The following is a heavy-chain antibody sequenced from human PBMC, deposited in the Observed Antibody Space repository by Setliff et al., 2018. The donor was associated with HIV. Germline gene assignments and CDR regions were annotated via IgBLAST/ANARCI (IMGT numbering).Heavy chain of an antibody. CDR1: GFTFSSYA. J-gene: IGHJ5*02. D-gene: IGHD3-22*01. CDR3: AKDDSSGRPHPGWFDP. V-gene: IGHV3-23*01. CDR2: ISGSGGDT. Sequence: GESLKISCASSGFTFSSYAMTWVRQAPGKGLECVAVISGSGGDTYYADSVKGRFTISRDNSKNTLYLQMNSLRAEDTAVYYCAKDDSSGRPHPGWFDPWGQGTLVTVSS.